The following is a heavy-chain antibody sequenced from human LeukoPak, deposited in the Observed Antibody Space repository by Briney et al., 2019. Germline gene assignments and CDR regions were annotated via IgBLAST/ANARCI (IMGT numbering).Heavy chain of an antibody. CDR3: ARSCSGGSCYLY. J-gene: IGHJ4*02. D-gene: IGHD2-15*01. Sequence: ASVKVSCKASGYTFTSYGISWVRQAPGQGLEWMGWISAYNGNTNYARKLQGRVTMTTDTSTSTAYMELRSLRSDDTAVYYCARSCSGGSCYLYWGQGTLVTVSS. CDR1: GYTFTSYG. V-gene: IGHV1-18*01. CDR2: ISAYNGNT.